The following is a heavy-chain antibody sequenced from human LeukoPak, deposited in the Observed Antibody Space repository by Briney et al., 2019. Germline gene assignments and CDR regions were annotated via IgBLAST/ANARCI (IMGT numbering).Heavy chain of an antibody. V-gene: IGHV4-38-2*02. Sequence: SETLSLTCSVSGYSVSSGYYWGWIRQSPGKGLEWIGSMYHSGTAYYNPSLKSRVTLSVDTSKNQFSLKLSSVTAADTAIYYCTREYGFMTTVFHAFDIWGQGTVVTVSS. CDR2: MYHSGTA. J-gene: IGHJ3*02. CDR1: GYSVSSGYY. CDR3: TREYGFMTTVFHAFDI. D-gene: IGHD4-17*01.